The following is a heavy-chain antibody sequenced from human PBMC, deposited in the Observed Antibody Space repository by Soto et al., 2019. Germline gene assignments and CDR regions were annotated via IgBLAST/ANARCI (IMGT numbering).Heavy chain of an antibody. D-gene: IGHD3-10*01. J-gene: IGHJ4*02. CDR2: INSDGSST. V-gene: IGHV3-74*01. CDR3: ARGIGDPPGQVDY. CDR1: GFTFSSYW. Sequence: GGSLRLSCAASGFTFSSYWMHWVRQAPGKGLVWVSRINSDGSSTSYADSVKGRFTISRDNAKNTLYLQMNSLRAEDTAVYYCARGIGDPPGQVDYWGQGTLVTVSS.